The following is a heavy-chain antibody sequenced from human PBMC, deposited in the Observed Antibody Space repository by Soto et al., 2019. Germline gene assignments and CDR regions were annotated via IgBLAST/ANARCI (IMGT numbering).Heavy chain of an antibody. CDR2: INPNSGGT. CDR1: GYTFTGYD. J-gene: IGHJ6*02. D-gene: IGHD2-2*01. V-gene: IGHV1-2*04. Sequence: GASVKVSCKASGYTFTGYDMHWVRQAPGQGLEWMGWINPNSGGTNYAQKFQGWVTMTRDTSISTAYMELSRLRSDDTAVYYCARDRRVVNFDYGMDVWGQGTTVTVSS. CDR3: ARDRRVVNFDYGMDV.